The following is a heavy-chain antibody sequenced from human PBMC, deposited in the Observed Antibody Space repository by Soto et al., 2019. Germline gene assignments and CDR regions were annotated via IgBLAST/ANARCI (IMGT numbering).Heavy chain of an antibody. V-gene: IGHV3-23*01. CDR3: EKEGGQLLDLYYYYYYGMDV. CDR2: ISGSGGST. D-gene: IGHD6-19*01. J-gene: IGHJ6*02. Sequence: GGSLRLSCAASGLTFSSYAMSWVRQAPGKGLEWVSAISGSGGSTYYADCVKGRCTISRDNSKNTLYLQMNSLRAEDTAVYYCEKEGGQLLDLYYYYYYGMDVWGQGTTVTVSS. CDR1: GLTFSSYA.